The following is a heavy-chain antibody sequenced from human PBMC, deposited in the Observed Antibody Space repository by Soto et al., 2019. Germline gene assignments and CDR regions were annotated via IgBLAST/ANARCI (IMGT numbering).Heavy chain of an antibody. V-gene: IGHV3-33*01. J-gene: IGHJ4*02. CDR2: IWYDGSNK. D-gene: IGHD3-16*01. Sequence: QVQLVESGGGVVQPGRSLRLSCAASGFTFSSYGMHWVRQAPGKGLESVSGIWYDGSNKYYADSVKGRFIISRDNSKYTRYLQMHSLRAEDTAVYYCATFTFGGVDNWGQGTLVTVSS. CDR1: GFTFSSYG. CDR3: ATFTFGGVDN.